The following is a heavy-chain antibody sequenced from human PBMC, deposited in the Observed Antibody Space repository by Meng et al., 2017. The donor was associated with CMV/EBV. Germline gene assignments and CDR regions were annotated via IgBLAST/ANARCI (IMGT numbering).Heavy chain of an antibody. J-gene: IGHJ6*02. V-gene: IGHV3-53*01. D-gene: IGHD3-3*01. Sequence: GGSLRLSCAASGFTVSSNYMSWVRQAPGKGLEWVSVIYSGGSTYYADSVKGRFTISRDNSKNTLYLQMNSLRAEDTAVYYCARDYEVSVRTYYDFWSGYSGNYYYGMDVWGQGTTVTVSS. CDR1: GFTVSSNY. CDR3: ARDYEVSVRTYYDFWSGYSGNYYYGMDV. CDR2: IYSGGST.